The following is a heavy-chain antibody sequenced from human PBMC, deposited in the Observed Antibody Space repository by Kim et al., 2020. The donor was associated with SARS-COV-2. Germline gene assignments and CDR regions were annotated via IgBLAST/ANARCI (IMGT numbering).Heavy chain of an antibody. CDR3: AKEGYSSGWYFNY. Sequence: YADSVKGRFTISRDNSKNTLYLQMNSLRAEDTAVYYCAKEGYSSGWYFNYWGQGTLVTVSS. J-gene: IGHJ4*02. V-gene: IGHV3-23*01. D-gene: IGHD6-19*01.